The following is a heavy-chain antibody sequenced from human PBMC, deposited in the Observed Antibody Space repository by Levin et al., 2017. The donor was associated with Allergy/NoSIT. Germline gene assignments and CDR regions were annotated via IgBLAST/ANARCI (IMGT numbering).Heavy chain of an antibody. CDR3: ARVSGYSYGYYLDY. D-gene: IGHD5-18*01. CDR1: GGSISSGGYS. CDR2: IYLSGST. V-gene: IGHV4-30-2*01. J-gene: IGHJ4*02. Sequence: SQTLSLTCDVSGGSISSGGYSWSWIRQPPGKGLEWIGNIYLSGSTNDNPSLKSRATMSVDRSKNLFSLKLSYVTAADTAVYYCARVSGYSYGYYLDYWGPATLVTVSS.